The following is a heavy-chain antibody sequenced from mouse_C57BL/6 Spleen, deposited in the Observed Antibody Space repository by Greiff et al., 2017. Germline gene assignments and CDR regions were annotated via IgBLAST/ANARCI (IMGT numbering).Heavy chain of an antibody. D-gene: IGHD4-1*01. CDR3: PGPTGLDY. V-gene: IGHV6-3*01. CDR2: IRLKSDNYAT. CDR1: GFTFSNYW. Sequence: EMKVEESGGGLVQPGRSMKLSCVASGFTFSNYWMNWVRQSPETGLEWVAQIRLKSDNYATHYAESVKGRFTISRDDSKSSVYLQMNNLRAEDTGIYYCPGPTGLDYWGQGTTLTVSS. J-gene: IGHJ2*01.